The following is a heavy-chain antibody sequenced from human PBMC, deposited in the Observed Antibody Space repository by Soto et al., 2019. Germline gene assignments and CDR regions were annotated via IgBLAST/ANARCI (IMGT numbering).Heavy chain of an antibody. V-gene: IGHV4-30-4*01. CDR2: IFHSGST. CDR3: ASEIIPLTTDWYFDL. Sequence: QVQLQESGPGLVKPSETLSLTCTVSGGSISGGIYYWSWVRQSPGKGLEWIGYIFHSGSTFYNPSLGSRVTKSVDTSKNQFPLRLSSVTAADTAVYYCASEIIPLTTDWYFDLWGRGTLVTVSS. D-gene: IGHD1-1*01. CDR1: GGSISGGIYY. J-gene: IGHJ2*01.